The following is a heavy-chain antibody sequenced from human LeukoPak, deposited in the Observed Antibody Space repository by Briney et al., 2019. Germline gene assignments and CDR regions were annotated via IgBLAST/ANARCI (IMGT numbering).Heavy chain of an antibody. CDR3: ARERIQLWLIEHAFDI. J-gene: IGHJ3*02. V-gene: IGHV3-21*01. CDR2: ISSSSSYI. CDR1: GFTFSSYS. D-gene: IGHD5-18*01. Sequence: GGSLRLSCAASGFTFSSYSMNWVRQAPGKGLEWVSSISSSSSYIYYADSVKGRFTISRDNAKNSLYLQMNSLRVEDTAVYYCARERIQLWLIEHAFDIWGQGTMVTVSS.